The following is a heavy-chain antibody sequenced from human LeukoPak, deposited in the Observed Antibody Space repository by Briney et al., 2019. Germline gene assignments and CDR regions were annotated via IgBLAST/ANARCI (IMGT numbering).Heavy chain of an antibody. Sequence: SVKVSCKASGGTFSSYAISWVRQAPGQGLEWMGRIIPILGIANYAQKFQGRVTITADKSTSTAYMELSSLRSEDTAAYYCARETAEYSGYETWGQGTLVTVSS. J-gene: IGHJ5*02. V-gene: IGHV1-69*04. D-gene: IGHD5-12*01. CDR2: IIPILGIA. CDR3: ARETAEYSGYET. CDR1: GGTFSSYA.